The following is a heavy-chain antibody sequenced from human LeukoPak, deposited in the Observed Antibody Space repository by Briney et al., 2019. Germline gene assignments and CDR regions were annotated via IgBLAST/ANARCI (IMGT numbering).Heavy chain of an antibody. J-gene: IGHJ4*02. D-gene: IGHD2-15*01. Sequence: ASVKVSCKASGGTFSSYYMHWVRQAPGQGLEWMGIINPSGGSTSYAQKFQGRVTMTRDTSTSTVYMELSSLRSEDTAVYYCARVTPPRYCSGGSCWSPFDYWGQGTLVTVSS. CDR1: GGTFSSYY. V-gene: IGHV1-46*01. CDR3: ARVTPPRYCSGGSCWSPFDY. CDR2: INPSGGST.